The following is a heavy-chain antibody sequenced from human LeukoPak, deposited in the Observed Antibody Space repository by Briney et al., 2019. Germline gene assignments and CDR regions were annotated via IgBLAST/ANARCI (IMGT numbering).Heavy chain of an antibody. CDR3: ARASFGDPGYMDV. J-gene: IGHJ6*03. V-gene: IGHV4-61*02. Sequence: PSETLSLTCTVSGDSISSGSYYWSWIRQPAGKGLEWIGRIYTSGSTNYNPSLKSRVTISVDTSKNQFSLKLSSVTAADTAVYYCARASFGDPGYMDVWGKGTTVTISS. CDR2: IYTSGST. CDR1: GDSISSGSYY. D-gene: IGHD2/OR15-2a*01.